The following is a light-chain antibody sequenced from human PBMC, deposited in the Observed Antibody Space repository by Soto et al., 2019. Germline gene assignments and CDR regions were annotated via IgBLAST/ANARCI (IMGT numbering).Light chain of an antibody. CDR2: DAS. J-gene: IGKJ1*01. Sequence: EVVLTQSPGTLSLSPGEGATLSCRASQRVSSNYLAWYQQKPGQAPSLLIYDASRRATGIPDRFSGSGSGTDFTLTINRLEPEDFAVYYCQQYASSRTFGQGTKVEIK. CDR1: QRVSSNY. CDR3: QQYASSRT. V-gene: IGKV3-20*01.